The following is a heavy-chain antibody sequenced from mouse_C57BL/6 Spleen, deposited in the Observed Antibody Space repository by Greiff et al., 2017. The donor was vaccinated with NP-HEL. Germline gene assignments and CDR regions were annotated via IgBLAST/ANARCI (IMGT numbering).Heavy chain of an antibody. Sequence: VQLQRSGAELVKPGASVKLSCKASGYTFNSYWMHWVKQRPGQGLEWIGYINPSSGYTKYNQKFKDKATLTADKSSSTAYMQLSSLTYEDSAVYYCATLTTVVHPIAYWGQGTLVTVSA. D-gene: IGHD1-1*01. CDR2: INPSSGYT. CDR1: GYTFNSYW. V-gene: IGHV1-7*01. J-gene: IGHJ3*01. CDR3: ATLTTVVHPIAY.